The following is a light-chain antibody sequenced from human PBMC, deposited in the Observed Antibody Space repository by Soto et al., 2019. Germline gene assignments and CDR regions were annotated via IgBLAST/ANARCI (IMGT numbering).Light chain of an antibody. V-gene: IGKV3-20*01. Sequence: EIVLTQSPATLSLSPGERATLSCRASQSVSGSRLAWYQQKPGQAPRLLIYGAFRRVTGIPDRFSGSGSGTDFTLTISRLEPEDFAVYCCQQYGSSPSTFGRGTKVEIK. CDR1: QSVSGSR. J-gene: IGKJ1*01. CDR2: GAF. CDR3: QQYGSSPST.